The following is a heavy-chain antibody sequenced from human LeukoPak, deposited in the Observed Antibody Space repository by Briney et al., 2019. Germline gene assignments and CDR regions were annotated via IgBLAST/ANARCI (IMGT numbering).Heavy chain of an antibody. CDR2: IYSGGST. Sequence: GGSLRLSCAASRFTFSSYAMSWVRQAPGKGLEWVSVIYSGGSTYYADSVKGRFTISRDNSKNTLYLQMNSLRAEDTAVYYCAREARYSSSWYPAFDIWGQGTMVTVSS. V-gene: IGHV3-53*01. J-gene: IGHJ3*02. D-gene: IGHD6-13*01. CDR3: AREARYSSSWYPAFDI. CDR1: RFTFSSYA.